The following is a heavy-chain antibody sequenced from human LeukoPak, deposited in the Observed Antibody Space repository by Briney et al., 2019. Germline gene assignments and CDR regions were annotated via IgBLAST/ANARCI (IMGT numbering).Heavy chain of an antibody. J-gene: IGHJ4*02. D-gene: IGHD5-24*01. V-gene: IGHV4-59*08. CDR1: GGSITNYY. Sequence: SETLSLTCTVSGGSITNYYWSWIRQPPEKGLEWIGYIYFSGSSNYNPSLKSRVSMSVDTSKNQFSLKLSSVTAADTAVYCCARHVRSGYNLLDYWGQGTLVTVSS. CDR2: IYFSGSS. CDR3: ARHVRSGYNLLDY.